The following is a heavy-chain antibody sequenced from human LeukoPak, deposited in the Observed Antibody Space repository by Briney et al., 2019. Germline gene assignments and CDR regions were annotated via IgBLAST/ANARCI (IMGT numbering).Heavy chain of an antibody. V-gene: IGHV1-2*02. CDR3: ERKKVEVVATYDY. Sequence: ASVKVSCKTSGFPFTGYYIHWVRQAPGQGLEWMGWLNPHSGGTTYAQKFQGRVTMTRDTSISTAYMELSSLRSDDTAVYFCERKKVEVVATYDYWGQETLVIVS. CDR1: GFPFTGYY. J-gene: IGHJ4*02. D-gene: IGHD3-22*01. CDR2: LNPHSGGT.